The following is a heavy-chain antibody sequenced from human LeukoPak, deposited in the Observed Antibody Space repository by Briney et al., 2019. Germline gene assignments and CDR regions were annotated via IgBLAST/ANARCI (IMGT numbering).Heavy chain of an antibody. V-gene: IGHV1-2*06. Sequence: GASVKVSCKASGYTFTGYYMHWVRQAPGQGLEWMGRINPNSGGTNYAQKFQGRVTMTRDTSISTAYMELSRLRSDDTAVYYCAAPSTIVGAGIDYWGQGTLVTVSS. CDR2: INPNSGGT. CDR3: AAPSTIVGAGIDY. D-gene: IGHD1-26*01. J-gene: IGHJ4*02. CDR1: GYTFTGYY.